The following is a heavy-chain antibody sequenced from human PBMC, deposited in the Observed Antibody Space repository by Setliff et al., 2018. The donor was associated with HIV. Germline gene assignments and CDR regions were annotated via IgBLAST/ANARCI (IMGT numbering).Heavy chain of an antibody. D-gene: IGHD1-7*01. Sequence: GGSLRLSCAASGLTVSSSYINWVRQAPGRGLEWVSLIYPSGVTKYAESVKGRFTISRDNRKNTVYLQMNSLRAEDTAFYYCWTGTMYVAFDIWCQGTMVTVSS. CDR2: IYPSGVT. V-gene: IGHV3-66*02. J-gene: IGHJ3*02. CDR3: WTGTMYVAFDI. CDR1: GLTVSSSY.